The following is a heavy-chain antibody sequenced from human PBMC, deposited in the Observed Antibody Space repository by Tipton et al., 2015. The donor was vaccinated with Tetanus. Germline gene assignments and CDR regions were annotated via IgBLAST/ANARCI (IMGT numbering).Heavy chain of an antibody. CDR2: IYHDGNT. CDR1: GFSVSSNY. J-gene: IGHJ4*02. CDR3: AKRLRTNEAAPGNFDY. V-gene: IGHV3-53*01. Sequence: SLRLSCIASGFSVSSNYISWVRQAPGKGLEWVSVIYHDGNTYYGDSMKGRFTTSRDNSKNTVYLQMNSLRAEDTAVYYCAKRLRTNEAAPGNFDYWGQGTLVTVSS. D-gene: IGHD6-13*01.